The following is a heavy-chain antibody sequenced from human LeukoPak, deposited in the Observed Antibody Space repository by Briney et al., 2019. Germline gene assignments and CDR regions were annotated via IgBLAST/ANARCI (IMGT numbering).Heavy chain of an antibody. CDR2: FSYSGGT. CDR3: AREGPLGKYYDY. Sequence: SETLSLTCTVSGGSINNLFGTWIRQPPGKGLEWIGYFSYSGGTTYNPSLKSRVTISIDTSKNQFSLNRNSVTAADTAVYYCAREGPLGKYYDYWGPGTLVTVSS. V-gene: IGHV4-59*01. J-gene: IGHJ4*02. D-gene: IGHD3-16*01. CDR1: GGSINNLF.